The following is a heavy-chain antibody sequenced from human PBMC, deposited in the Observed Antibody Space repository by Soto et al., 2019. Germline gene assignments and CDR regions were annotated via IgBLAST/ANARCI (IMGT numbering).Heavy chain of an antibody. V-gene: IGHV3-21*06. CDR2: ISSRSTFI. CDR3: ARDPPLSMIVVVGVDDF. CDR1: GFTLTNEN. Sequence: MRLVESGGGVVQPGGSLRLSCAASGFTLTNENMNWVRQAPGKGLEWGSSISSRSTFINYADSVKGRFTISRDNDKGLVYLQMNSLRAEDTAVYYCARDPPLSMIVVVGVDDFWGQGTLVTVSS. D-gene: IGHD3-22*01. J-gene: IGHJ4*02.